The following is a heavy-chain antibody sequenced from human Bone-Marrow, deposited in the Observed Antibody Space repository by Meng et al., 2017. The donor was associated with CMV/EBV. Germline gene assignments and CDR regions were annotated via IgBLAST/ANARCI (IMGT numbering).Heavy chain of an antibody. J-gene: IGHJ6*02. Sequence: GESLKISCAASGFTFSSYSMNWVRQAPGKGLEWVSSISSSSSYIYYADSVKGRFTISRDNSKSTVSLQMNSLRVEDTAVYYCARDLSAAGNYGMDAWGQGTTVTVAS. CDR3: ARDLSAAGNYGMDA. CDR1: GFTFSSYS. CDR2: ISSSSSYI. V-gene: IGHV3-21*01. D-gene: IGHD6-13*01.